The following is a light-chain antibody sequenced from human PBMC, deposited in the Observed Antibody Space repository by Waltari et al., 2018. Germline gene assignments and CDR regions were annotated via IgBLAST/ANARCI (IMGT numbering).Light chain of an antibody. Sequence: QSALPQPASVSGSPGQSITISCTGTSSDVGGYHYVSWYQQHPGKAPKLRIYDVSKRPPGGSNRFSGSKSGNTASLTSSGLQAEDEADYYCSSYTSSSTLEFGGGTKLTVL. V-gene: IGLV2-14*03. CDR1: SSDVGGYHY. CDR2: DVS. CDR3: SSYTSSSTLE. J-gene: IGLJ2*01.